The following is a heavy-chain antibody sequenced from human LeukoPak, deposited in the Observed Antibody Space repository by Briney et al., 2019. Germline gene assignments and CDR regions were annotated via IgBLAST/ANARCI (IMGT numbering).Heavy chain of an antibody. V-gene: IGHV4-59*01. Sequence: SETLSLTCTVSGGSISSYYWSWIRQPPGKGLEWIGYIYYSGSTNYNPSLKSRVTISVDTSKNQFSRKLSSVTAADTAVYYCAGGDYGGNHWYFDLWGRGTLVTVSS. CDR3: AGGDYGGNHWYFDL. D-gene: IGHD4-23*01. CDR2: IYYSGST. J-gene: IGHJ2*01. CDR1: GGSISSYY.